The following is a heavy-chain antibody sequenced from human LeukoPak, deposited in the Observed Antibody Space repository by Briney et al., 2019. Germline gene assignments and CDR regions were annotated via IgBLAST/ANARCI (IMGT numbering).Heavy chain of an antibody. CDR3: ARGGYDFWSGSKNWFDP. Sequence: SETLSLTCTVSGGSISSYYWSWIRQPPGKGLEWIGYIYYSGSTNYNPSLKSRVTISVDTSKNQFSLKLSSVTAADTAMYYCARGGYDFWSGSKNWFDPWGQGTLVTVSS. D-gene: IGHD3-3*01. J-gene: IGHJ5*02. CDR1: GGSISSYY. V-gene: IGHV4-59*01. CDR2: IYYSGST.